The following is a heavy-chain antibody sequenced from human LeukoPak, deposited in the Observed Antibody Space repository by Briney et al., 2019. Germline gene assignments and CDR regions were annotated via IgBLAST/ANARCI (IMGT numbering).Heavy chain of an antibody. V-gene: IGHV4-39*07. D-gene: IGHD6-6*01. CDR3: ARAGQLGRYYYYYMDV. J-gene: IGHJ6*03. CDR1: GGSISTSNYY. CDR2: INHSGST. Sequence: SETLSLTCTVSGGSISTSNYYWSWIRQPPGKGLEWIGEINHSGSTNYNPSLKSRVTISVDTSKNQFSLKLSSVTAADTAVYYCARAGQLGRYYYYYMDVWGKGTTVTVSS.